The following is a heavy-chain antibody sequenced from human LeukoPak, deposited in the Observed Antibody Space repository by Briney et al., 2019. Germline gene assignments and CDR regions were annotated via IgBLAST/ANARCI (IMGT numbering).Heavy chain of an antibody. Sequence: ASVRISCKASGGTFSSYAISWVRQAPGQGLEWMGGIIPIFGTAYYAQKFQGRVTITTDESTSTAYMELSSLRSEDTAVYYCARVREGGDTTRVTPFDYWGQGTLVTVSS. CDR1: GGTFSSYA. J-gene: IGHJ4*02. CDR3: ARVREGGDTTRVTPFDY. D-gene: IGHD3-10*01. V-gene: IGHV1-69*05. CDR2: IIPIFGTA.